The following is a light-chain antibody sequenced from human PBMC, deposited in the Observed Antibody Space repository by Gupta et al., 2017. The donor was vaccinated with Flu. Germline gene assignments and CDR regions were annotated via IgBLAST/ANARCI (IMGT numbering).Light chain of an antibody. Sequence: NFMLTQPHSVSESPGKTVTISCTRSSGNIASNYVQWFQQRPGSSPTTVIYEDKERPSGVPDRFSGSIDSSSNSASLTISGLKTEDEAAYSCQSYDTRNHGVFGGGTKLTVL. J-gene: IGLJ3*02. CDR2: EDK. CDR3: QSYDTRNHGV. CDR1: SGNIASNY. V-gene: IGLV6-57*01.